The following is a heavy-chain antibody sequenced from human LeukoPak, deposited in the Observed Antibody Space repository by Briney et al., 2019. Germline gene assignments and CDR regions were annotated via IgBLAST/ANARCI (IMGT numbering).Heavy chain of an antibody. CDR3: ARDGIAVAGIYYFDY. CDR2: IWYDGSNK. V-gene: IGHV3-33*01. CDR1: GFTFSSYG. D-gene: IGHD6-19*01. J-gene: IGHJ4*02. Sequence: GGSLRLSCAASGFTFSSYGMHWVRQAPGKGLEWVAVIWYDGSNKYYADSVKGRFTISRDNSKDTLYLQMNSLRAEDTAVYYCARDGIAVAGIYYFDYWGQGTLVTVSS.